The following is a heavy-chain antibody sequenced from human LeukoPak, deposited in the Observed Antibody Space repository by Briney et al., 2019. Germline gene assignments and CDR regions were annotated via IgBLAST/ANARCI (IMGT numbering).Heavy chain of an antibody. CDR3: ANLRYY. D-gene: IGHD3-10*01. CDR2: ISYDGSNK. Sequence: GGSLRLSCAASGFTFSSYGMHWVRQAPGKGLEWVAVISYDGSNKYYADSVKGRFTISRDNSKNTLYLQMNSLRAEDTAVYYCANLRYYWGQGTLVTVSS. J-gene: IGHJ4*02. CDR1: GFTFSSYG. V-gene: IGHV3-30*18.